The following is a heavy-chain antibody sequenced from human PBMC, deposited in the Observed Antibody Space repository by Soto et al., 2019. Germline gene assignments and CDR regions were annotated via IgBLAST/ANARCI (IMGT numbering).Heavy chain of an antibody. V-gene: IGHV3-9*01. J-gene: IGHJ4*02. CDR3: ANGAGY. CDR1: GFTFDDYA. D-gene: IGHD3-10*01. Sequence: VQLVESGGGLVQPGRSLRLSCAASGFTFDDYAMHWVRQAPGKGLEWVSGISWNSGSIGYADSVKGRFTISRDNAKNSLYLQMNSLRAEDTALYYCANGAGYWGQGTLVTVSS. CDR2: ISWNSGSI.